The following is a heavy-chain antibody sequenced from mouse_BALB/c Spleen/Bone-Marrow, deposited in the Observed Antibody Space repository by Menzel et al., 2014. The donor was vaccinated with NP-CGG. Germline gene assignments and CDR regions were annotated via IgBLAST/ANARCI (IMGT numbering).Heavy chain of an antibody. V-gene: IGHV1-14*01. D-gene: IGHD2-3*01. CDR2: INPYNDGT. CDR3: ARRWLPYAMDY. CDR1: GYTFTSYI. Sequence: EVKLMESGPELVKPGASVKMSCKASGYTFTSYIMHWVKQKPGQGLEWIGYINPYNDGTKYNEKFKGKATLTSDKSSSPAYMELSSLTSEDSAVYYCARRWLPYAMDYWGQGTSVTVSS. J-gene: IGHJ4*01.